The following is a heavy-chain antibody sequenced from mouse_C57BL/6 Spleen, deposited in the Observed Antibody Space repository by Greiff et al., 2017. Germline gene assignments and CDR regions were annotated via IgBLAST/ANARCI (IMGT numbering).Heavy chain of an antibody. Sequence: QVQLQQSGAELVRPGSSVKLSCKASGYTFTSYWMHWVKQRPIQGLEWIGNIDPSDSENHYNQKFKDKATLTVDKSSSTAYMQLSSLTSEDSAVYYCASTVGTTGNFDYWGQGTTLTVSS. D-gene: IGHD2-13*01. CDR1: GYTFTSYW. CDR2: IDPSDSEN. CDR3: ASTVGTTGNFDY. J-gene: IGHJ2*01. V-gene: IGHV1-52*01.